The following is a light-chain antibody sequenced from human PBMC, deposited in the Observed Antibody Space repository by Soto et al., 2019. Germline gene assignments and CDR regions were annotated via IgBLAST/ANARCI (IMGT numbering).Light chain of an antibody. V-gene: IGKV2-28*01. CDR1: QILLHSNGYNY. Sequence: DIVMTQSPLSLPFTPGEPSSISCSSSQILLHSNGYNYLDWYLQKPGQSPQLLIYLGSNRASGVPDRFSGSGSGTDFTLKISRVEAEDVGVYYCMQPLQSWTFGQGTKVDIK. CDR3: MQPLQSWT. J-gene: IGKJ1*01. CDR2: LGS.